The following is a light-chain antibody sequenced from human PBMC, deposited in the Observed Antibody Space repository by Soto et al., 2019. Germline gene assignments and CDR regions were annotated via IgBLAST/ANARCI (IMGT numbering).Light chain of an antibody. CDR2: KAS. J-gene: IGKJ1*01. CDR3: QHNNDSPWT. CDR1: QSISSW. V-gene: IGKV1-5*03. Sequence: DIQMTQSPSTLSASVGDRVTITCRASQSISSWLAWYQQKPGKAPRLLIYKASSFESGVPSRFSGSGSGTEFPITISRLPDDDVVSYCWQHNNDSPWTFGQGTKVEIK.